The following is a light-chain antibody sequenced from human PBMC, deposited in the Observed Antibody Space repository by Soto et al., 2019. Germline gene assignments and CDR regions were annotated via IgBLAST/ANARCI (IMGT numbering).Light chain of an antibody. CDR3: QQYGSSPWT. CDR1: QSVSSSY. V-gene: IGKV3-20*01. Sequence: EIVLTQSPGTLSLSPGERATLSCRASQSVSSSYLAWYQQKSGQAPRPLIYGASSRAIGIPDRFSGSGSGTDITLTISRLEPEDFAVYYCQQYGSSPWTFGQGTKVEIK. J-gene: IGKJ1*01. CDR2: GAS.